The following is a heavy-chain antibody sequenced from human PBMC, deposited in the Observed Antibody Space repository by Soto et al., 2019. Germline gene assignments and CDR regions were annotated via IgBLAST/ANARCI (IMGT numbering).Heavy chain of an antibody. D-gene: IGHD3-22*01. J-gene: IGHJ3*01. Sequence: ASVKVSCKASGYTCTSSGMSWVLQAPGQGLEWMGWISAHTGSSEYAQRFQGRVTMTTDRSTSTAYMELMSLRSDDTAVYYCARAFFYQGSDSRGYSFDAFDFSSPGTLLSVSS. V-gene: IGHV1-18*01. CDR2: ISAHTGSS. CDR1: GYTCTSSG. CDR3: ARAFFYQGSDSRGYSFDAFDF.